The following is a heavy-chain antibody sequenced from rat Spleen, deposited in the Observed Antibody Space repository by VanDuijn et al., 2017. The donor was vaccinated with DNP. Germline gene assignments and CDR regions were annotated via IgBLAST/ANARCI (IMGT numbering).Heavy chain of an antibody. Sequence: EVQLVESGGDLVQPGRSLKLSCVASGFTFNKYWMTWIRQVPGKGLEWVAAITSSGGSTYYPDSVKGRFTISRDNAKNTLYLQMNSLRSEETATYYCARVQLGYYALDAWGQGTSVTVSS. V-gene: IGHV5-31*01. CDR2: ITSSGGST. CDR3: ARVQLGYYALDA. J-gene: IGHJ4*01. D-gene: IGHD5-1*01. CDR1: GFTFNKYW.